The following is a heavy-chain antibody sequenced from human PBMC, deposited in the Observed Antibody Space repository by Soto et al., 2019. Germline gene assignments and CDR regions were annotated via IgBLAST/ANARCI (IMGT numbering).Heavy chain of an antibody. CDR1: GFTFSSYA. J-gene: IGHJ5*02. CDR3: AKGGYSNYVSWFDP. CDR2: ISGSGGST. D-gene: IGHD4-4*01. Sequence: EVHLLESGGGLVQPGGSLRLSCAASGFTFSSYAMSWVRQAPGKGLEWVSAISGSGGSTYYADSVKGRFTISRDNSKNTLYLRMNSLRAEDTAVYYCAKGGYSNYVSWFDPWGQGTLVTVSS. V-gene: IGHV3-23*01.